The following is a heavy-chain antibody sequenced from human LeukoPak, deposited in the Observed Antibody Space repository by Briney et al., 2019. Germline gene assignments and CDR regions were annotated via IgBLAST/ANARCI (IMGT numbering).Heavy chain of an antibody. Sequence: GGSLRLSCAASGFTFSSYSMNWVRQAPGKGLEWVSSISSGSNYIYYADSVKGRFTISRDNAKNSLYLQMNSLRAEDTAVYYCARAAFYGYDYWGQGTLVTVSS. J-gene: IGHJ4*02. D-gene: IGHD5-18*01. CDR3: ARAAFYGYDY. V-gene: IGHV3-21*01. CDR2: ISSGSNYI. CDR1: GFTFSSYS.